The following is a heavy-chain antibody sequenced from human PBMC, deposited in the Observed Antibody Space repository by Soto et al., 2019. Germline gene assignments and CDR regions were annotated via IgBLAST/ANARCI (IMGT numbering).Heavy chain of an antibody. D-gene: IGHD1-1*01. Sequence: QVLLVESGGGVAQPGRSLRLSCAASKSIFTGYGMHWVRQTPGKGLEWVAVIRFDGTDEHHADSVKGRFTISRDNSKNMLYLQMNSLRVEDTALYYWARDGIGGTACRGFLDYWGQGTLVTVSS. CDR2: IRFDGTDE. J-gene: IGHJ4*02. CDR3: ARDGIGGTACRGFLDY. CDR1: KSIFTGYG. V-gene: IGHV3-33*01.